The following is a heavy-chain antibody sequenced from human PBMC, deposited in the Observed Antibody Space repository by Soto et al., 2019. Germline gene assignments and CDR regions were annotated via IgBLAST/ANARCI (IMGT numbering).Heavy chain of an antibody. CDR1: GFTFSNYE. Sequence: EMQLLESGGRLVQPGGSLRLSCAASGFTFSNYEMSWVRQAPGKGLEWVAALTTSGSRTYYADSLEGRFTISRDNSNDTLFLQRHSLSVEDTAVYYCTKHSSTSYGLDVWGQGTTVTVSS. CDR3: TKHSSTSYGLDV. J-gene: IGHJ6*02. V-gene: IGHV3-23*05. D-gene: IGHD3-16*01. CDR2: LTTSGSRT.